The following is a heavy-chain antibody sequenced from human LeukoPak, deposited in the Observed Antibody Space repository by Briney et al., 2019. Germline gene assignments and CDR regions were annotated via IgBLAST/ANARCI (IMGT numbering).Heavy chain of an antibody. Sequence: SETLSLTCTVSGGSITNINYYWGWIRQPPGKGLEWIGSINYSGTTYYNPSLKSRVTISVDTSRNQFSLKLTSVTAADPAVYYCAITPSSSHYWGQGTLVTVSS. J-gene: IGHJ4*02. CDR2: INYSGTT. CDR1: GGSITNINYY. D-gene: IGHD2-2*01. V-gene: IGHV4-39*01. CDR3: AITPSSSHY.